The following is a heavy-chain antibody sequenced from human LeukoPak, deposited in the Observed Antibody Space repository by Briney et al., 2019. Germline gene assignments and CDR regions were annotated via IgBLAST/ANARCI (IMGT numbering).Heavy chain of an antibody. J-gene: IGHJ5*01. CDR2: IYCSGST. Sequence: SETLSLTCTVSGGSISSSSYYWGWIRQPPGKGLEWIGSIYCSGSTYYNPSLKSRVTISVDTSKNQFSLKLSSVTAADTAVYYCARASPLLLWFGDNWFDPWGQGTMVTVSS. V-gene: IGHV4-39*01. CDR3: ARASPLLLWFGDNWFDP. D-gene: IGHD3-10*01. CDR1: GGSISSSSYY.